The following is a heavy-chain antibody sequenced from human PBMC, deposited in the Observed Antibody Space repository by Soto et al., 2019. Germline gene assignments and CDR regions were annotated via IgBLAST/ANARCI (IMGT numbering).Heavy chain of an antibody. CDR1: GYTFTSYG. CDR2: ISAHNGNT. D-gene: IGHD4-17*01. Sequence: QVHLVQYGAAVKKPGASVKVSCKASGYTFTSYGITWVRQAPGQGLEWMGGISAHNGNTDYAQKLQGRVIVTRDTSTSTAYMELRALRCEDTAVYYGARGRYGDYWGYGALVTVS. J-gene: IGHJ4*01. CDR3: ARGRYGDY. V-gene: IGHV1-18*01.